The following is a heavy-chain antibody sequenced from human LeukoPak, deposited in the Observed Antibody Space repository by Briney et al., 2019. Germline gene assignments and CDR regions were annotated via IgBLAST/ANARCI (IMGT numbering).Heavy chain of an antibody. CDR2: IKKDGSEK. Sequence: GGSLRLSCVASGFSFSSYWMTWVRQAPGKGLEWVANIKKDGSEKSYVDSVKGRFTISRDNVKNSLYLQMNSLRAEDTAVYYCARWELVYWGQGTLVTVSS. V-gene: IGHV3-7*01. CDR3: ARWELVY. J-gene: IGHJ4*02. D-gene: IGHD1-26*01. CDR1: GFSFSSYW.